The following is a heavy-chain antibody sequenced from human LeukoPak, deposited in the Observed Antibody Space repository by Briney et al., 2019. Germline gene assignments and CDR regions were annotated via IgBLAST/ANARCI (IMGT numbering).Heavy chain of an antibody. CDR1: GFTFRNLA. D-gene: IGHD3-10*01. CDR3: AKHVSGSLFYFDY. CDR2: ISGTGYNT. J-gene: IGHJ4*02. V-gene: IGHV3-23*01. Sequence: GGSLRLSCAASGFTFRNLAMSWVRQAPGKGLDWVSGISGTGYNTYYADSVKGRFTISRDNSKNTLYLQMNSLGAEDTAVYYCAKHVSGSLFYFDYWGQRTLVTVSS.